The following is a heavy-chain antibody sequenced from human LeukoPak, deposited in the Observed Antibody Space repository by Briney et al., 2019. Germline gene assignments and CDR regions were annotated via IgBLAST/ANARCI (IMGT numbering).Heavy chain of an antibody. J-gene: IGHJ5*02. CDR3: ARDLGQYYDTSDNWFDP. Sequence: GGSLRLSCAASRFTFSTYWMHWVRQAPGEGRVWVSRINSDGINTSYADSVKGRFTISRDNAKNTLNLQMNSLRAEDTALYYCARDLGQYYDTSDNWFDPWGKGTLVTVSS. CDR2: INSDGINT. D-gene: IGHD3-22*01. V-gene: IGHV3-74*01. CDR1: RFTFSTYW.